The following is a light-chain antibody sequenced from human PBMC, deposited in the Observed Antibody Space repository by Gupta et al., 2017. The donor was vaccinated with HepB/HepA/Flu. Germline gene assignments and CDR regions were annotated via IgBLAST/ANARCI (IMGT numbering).Light chain of an antibody. CDR3: AAWDDSLSGVV. CDR1: SSNIGNNY. Sequence: QSVLTQPPSASGTPGQRVTISCSGSSSNIGNNYIYWYQQLPRTAPKLLIYRNNQRPSGVPDRFSGSKSGTSASLAISGLRSEDEADYYCAAWDDSLSGVVFGGGTKRIVL. CDR2: RNN. V-gene: IGLV1-47*01. J-gene: IGLJ2*01.